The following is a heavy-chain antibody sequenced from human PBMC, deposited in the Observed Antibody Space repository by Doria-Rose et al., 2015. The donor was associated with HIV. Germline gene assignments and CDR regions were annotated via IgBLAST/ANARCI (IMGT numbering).Heavy chain of an antibody. V-gene: IGHV3-23*01. CDR2: ISGSGGNT. CDR3: AKERPSSSSWFRPFDY. Sequence: KGLEWVSLISGSGGNTYYADSVKGRFTISRDNSKNTLYVQMNSLRAEDTAIYYCAKERPSSSSWFRPFDYWGQGSLVTVSS. D-gene: IGHD6-13*01. J-gene: IGHJ4*02.